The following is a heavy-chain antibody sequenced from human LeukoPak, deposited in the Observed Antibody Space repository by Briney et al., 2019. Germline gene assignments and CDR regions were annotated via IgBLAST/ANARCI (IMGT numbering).Heavy chain of an antibody. D-gene: IGHD6-13*01. CDR1: GFSFSTYG. CDR3: AKPNEPEAAGNFDY. Sequence: GGSLRLSCATSGFSFSTYGMHWVRQAPGKGLEWVAFIQYDGEDKFYADSVKGRFTISRDNSKKTVYLQMNRLRPEDTAVHYCAKPNEPEAAGNFDYWGQGTLVTVSS. V-gene: IGHV3-30*02. CDR2: IQYDGEDK. J-gene: IGHJ4*02.